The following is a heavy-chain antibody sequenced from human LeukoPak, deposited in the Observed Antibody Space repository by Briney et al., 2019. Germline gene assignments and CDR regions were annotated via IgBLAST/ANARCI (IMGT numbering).Heavy chain of an antibody. D-gene: IGHD6-13*01. Sequence: GESLKISCKGSGYSFTSYWIGWVRQTPGKGLEWMGIIYPGDSDTRYSPSFQGQVTISADKSISTAYLQWSSLKASDTAMYYCASGYSSSWYIIDYWGQGTLVTVSS. CDR1: GYSFTSYW. CDR3: ASGYSSSWYIIDY. J-gene: IGHJ4*02. CDR2: IYPGDSDT. V-gene: IGHV5-51*01.